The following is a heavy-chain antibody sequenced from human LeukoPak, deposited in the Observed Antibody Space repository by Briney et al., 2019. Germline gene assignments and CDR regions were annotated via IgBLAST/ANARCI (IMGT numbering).Heavy chain of an antibody. D-gene: IGHD6-6*01. J-gene: IGHJ6*03. CDR1: GGSISNKY. CDR3: VRDWGVGGRPGYMDV. CDR2: IYYSGNT. Sequence: SETLSLTCTVSGGSISNKYWSWIRQPPGKGLEWIGYIYYSGNTNYNPSLKSRVTILVDTSKNQVSLKLSSVTAADTAVYFCVRDWGVGGRPGYMDVWGKGTTVTVSS. V-gene: IGHV4-59*01.